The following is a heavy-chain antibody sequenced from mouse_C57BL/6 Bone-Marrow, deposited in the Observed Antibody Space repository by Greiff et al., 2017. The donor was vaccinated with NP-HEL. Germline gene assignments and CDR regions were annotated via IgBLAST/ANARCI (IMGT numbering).Heavy chain of an antibody. Sequence: QVHVKQSGAELVKPGASVKISCKASGYAFSSYWMNWVKRRPGKGLEWIGQIYPGDGDTNYNGKFKDKASLTADKSSRTASMLLSSLTSEGSAVYFCARGAYWGQGTLVTVSA. CDR2: IYPGDGDT. V-gene: IGHV1-80*01. CDR3: ARGAY. J-gene: IGHJ3*01. CDR1: GYAFSSYW.